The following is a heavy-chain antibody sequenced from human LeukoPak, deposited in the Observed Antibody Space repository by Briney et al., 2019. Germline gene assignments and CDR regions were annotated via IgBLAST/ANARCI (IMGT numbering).Heavy chain of an antibody. D-gene: IGHD3-22*01. CDR2: INHSGST. V-gene: IGHV4-34*01. J-gene: IGHJ4*02. Sequence: SETLSLTCAVYGGSFSGYYWSWIRQPPGKGLEWIGEINHSGSTNYNPSLKSRVTISVDTSKNQFSLKLSSVTAADTAVYYCARGRDYYDSSGNFDYWGQGTLVTVSS. CDR1: GGSFSGYY. CDR3: ARGRDYYDSSGNFDY.